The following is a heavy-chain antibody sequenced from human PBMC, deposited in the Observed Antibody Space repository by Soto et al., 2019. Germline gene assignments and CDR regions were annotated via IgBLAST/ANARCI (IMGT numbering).Heavy chain of an antibody. J-gene: IGHJ3*02. D-gene: IGHD2-8*02. CDR2: LYYGGNS. V-gene: IGHV4-31*03. Sequence: QVQLQESGPGLVKPSQTLSLTCTVSGGSISSGGYYWTRIRQYPGKGLEWIGYLYYGGNSYYNPSLKSRVTISGYPSKNQFSLKLTSVTAAYTAVYYCAICPPRSGGVDAFDIWCQGTMGTVSS. CDR3: AICPPRSGGVDAFDI. CDR1: GGSISSGGYY.